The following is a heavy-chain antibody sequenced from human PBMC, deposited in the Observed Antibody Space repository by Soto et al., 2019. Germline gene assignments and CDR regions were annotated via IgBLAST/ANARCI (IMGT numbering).Heavy chain of an antibody. Sequence: EVQLVESGGGLVQPGGSLRLSCAASGFTCSSYAMHWVRQAPGKGLEYVSVISSNGGSTDYANSVKGRFTISRDNSKNTLYLQMGSLRAEDMAVYYCARGYGYYFDYWGQGTLVTVSS. CDR2: ISSNGGST. CDR1: GFTCSSYA. CDR3: ARGYGYYFDY. D-gene: IGHD5-18*01. J-gene: IGHJ4*02. V-gene: IGHV3-64*01.